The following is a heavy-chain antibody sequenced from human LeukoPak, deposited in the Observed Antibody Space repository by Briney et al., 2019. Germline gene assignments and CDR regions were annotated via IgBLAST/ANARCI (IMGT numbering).Heavy chain of an antibody. V-gene: IGHV3-23*01. J-gene: IGHJ3*02. D-gene: IGHD3-3*01. Sequence: GGSLRLSCAASGFTFSAYAMSWVRQAPGKGLEWVSAISGSGSTTYYADSVKGRFTISRDNSKNTLYLQMNSLRAEDTAVYYCAKGRPYYDFWTPFDIWGQGTMVTVSS. CDR3: AKGRPYYDFWTPFDI. CDR2: ISGSGSTT. CDR1: GFTFSAYA.